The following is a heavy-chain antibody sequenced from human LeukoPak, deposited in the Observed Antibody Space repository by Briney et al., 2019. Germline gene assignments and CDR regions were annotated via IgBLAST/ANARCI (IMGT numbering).Heavy chain of an antibody. CDR2: IYYSGST. J-gene: IGHJ4*02. D-gene: IGHD3-22*01. V-gene: IGHV4-59*01. CDR1: GGSISSYY. Sequence: PSETLSLTCTVSGGSISSYYWSWIRQPPGKGLEWIGYIYYSGSTNYNPSLKSRVTISVDTSKNQFPLKLSSVTAADTAVYYCARDPGYYDSSGYYYVSRTYYFDYWGQGTLVTVSS. CDR3: ARDPGYYDSSGYYYVSRTYYFDY.